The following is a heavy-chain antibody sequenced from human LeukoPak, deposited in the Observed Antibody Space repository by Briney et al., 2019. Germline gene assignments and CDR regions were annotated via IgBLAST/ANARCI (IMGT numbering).Heavy chain of an antibody. J-gene: IGHJ3*02. Sequence: RGESLNISCKGSGYSFTSYWISWVRQMPGKGLEWMGRIDPSDSYTNYSPSFQGHVTISADKSISTAYLQWSSLKASDTAMYYCARLDPLWFGELLGAFDIWGQGTMVTVSS. CDR2: IDPSDSYT. CDR1: GYSFTSYW. D-gene: IGHD3-10*01. V-gene: IGHV5-10-1*01. CDR3: ARLDPLWFGELLGAFDI.